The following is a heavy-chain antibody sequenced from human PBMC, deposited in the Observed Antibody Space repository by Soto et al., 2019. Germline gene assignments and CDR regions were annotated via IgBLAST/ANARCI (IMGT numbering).Heavy chain of an antibody. D-gene: IGHD3-10*01. J-gene: IGHJ4*02. CDR2: ISPNNGNI. V-gene: IGHV1-18*01. CDR1: DNTFIRYG. Sequence: QVQLVQSGGEVKKPGASVRVSCKAPDNTFIRYGISWVRQAPGQGLEWMGWISPNNGNINYAQKFQGRVTMTTEKSTSTAYMELRSLRSDDTAVYYCARDRVWFGDFSPKPYYFAYWGQGTLVAVSS. CDR3: ARDRVWFGDFSPKPYYFAY.